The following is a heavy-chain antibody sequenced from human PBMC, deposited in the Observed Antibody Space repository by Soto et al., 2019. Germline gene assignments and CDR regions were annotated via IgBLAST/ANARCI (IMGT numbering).Heavy chain of an antibody. V-gene: IGHV1-69*01. CDR3: ARARGLRWYNWFDP. Sequence: QAQLVQSGAELKKPGSSVKVSCKASGGNFSSYAISWLRQDPGHGLEWMGGIVPLFGTTNYAQKFKGRLMITSDESTTTAYMELSSLRFEDTAVYYCARARGLRWYNWFDPWCQGSPVTVSS. J-gene: IGHJ5*02. CDR1: GGNFSSYA. CDR2: IVPLFGTT. D-gene: IGHD1-26*01.